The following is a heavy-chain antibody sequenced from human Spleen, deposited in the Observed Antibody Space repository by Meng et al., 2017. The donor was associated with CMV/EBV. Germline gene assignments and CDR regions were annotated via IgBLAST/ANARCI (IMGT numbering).Heavy chain of an antibody. CDR1: GYYISSGNY. V-gene: IGHV4-38-2*02. CDR3: ARGAYWFDP. Sequence: GSLRLSCTVSGYYISSGNYWGWIRQPPGKGLEWIASMYHSGSTNYNPSLKSRVTISVDTSKNQFSLKLSSVTAADTAVYYCARGAYWFDPWGQGTLVTVSS. J-gene: IGHJ5*02. CDR2: MYHSGST.